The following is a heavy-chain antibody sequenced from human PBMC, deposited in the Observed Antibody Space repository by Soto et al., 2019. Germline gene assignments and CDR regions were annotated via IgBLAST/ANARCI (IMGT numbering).Heavy chain of an antibody. D-gene: IGHD6-19*01. Sequence: GSPVKLSCNASGYTFTSNGISWVRQAPGQGLEWMGWISAYNGNTNYAQKLQGRVTMTTDPSTSTAYMELRSLRSDDTAVYYCARWGIAVAGSSYYDYWMDVWG. J-gene: IGHJ6*01. CDR3: ARWGIAVAGSSYYDYWMDV. V-gene: IGHV1-18*01. CDR1: GYTFTSNG. CDR2: ISAYNGNT.